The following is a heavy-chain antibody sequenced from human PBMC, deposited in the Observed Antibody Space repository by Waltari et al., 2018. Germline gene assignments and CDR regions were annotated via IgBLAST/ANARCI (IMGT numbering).Heavy chain of an antibody. J-gene: IGHJ5*02. Sequence: EVQLVESGGGLVRPGGSLRLTCVTSGFSLSNAWMCWVRQAPGKGLEWVARIKRKSEGATTDYAAPVKGRFTISRDDSKNMLSLQMYSLTVEDTAVYYCTSDTEAWGQGTQVTVTS. CDR2: IKRKSEGATT. CDR3: TSDTEA. V-gene: IGHV3-15*05. CDR1: GFSLSNAW.